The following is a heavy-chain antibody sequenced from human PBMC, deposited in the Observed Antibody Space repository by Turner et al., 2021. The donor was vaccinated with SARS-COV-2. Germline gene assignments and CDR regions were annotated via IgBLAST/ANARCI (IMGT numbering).Heavy chain of an antibody. D-gene: IGHD6-19*01. J-gene: IGHJ1*01. Sequence: EVPLEESGGGLVPPGGSLRLSCAASGFTFNNYWMTWVRQAPGKGLEWVANIKEDGSEKYYVDSVKGRFTISRDNAKNSMYLQMNTLRAEDTAVYYCARPYSSGWYINFIFWGQGTLVTVSS. CDR3: ARPYSSGWYINFIF. CDR1: GFTFNNYW. V-gene: IGHV3-7*01. CDR2: IKEDGSEK.